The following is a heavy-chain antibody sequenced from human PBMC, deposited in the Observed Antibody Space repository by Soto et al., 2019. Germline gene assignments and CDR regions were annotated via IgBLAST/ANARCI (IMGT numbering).Heavy chain of an antibody. Sequence: QVQLQESGPGLVKPSETLSLTCTVSGGSISSYYWSWIRQPPGKGLEWIGYIYYSGSTNYNPSLKXRXTXTXXTSKNQFSLKLSSVTAADTAVYYCAREGYDSRNYYSYTMDVWGQGTTVTVSS. V-gene: IGHV4-59*01. D-gene: IGHD3-22*01. CDR3: AREGYDSRNYYSYTMDV. J-gene: IGHJ6*02. CDR2: IYYSGST. CDR1: GGSISSYY.